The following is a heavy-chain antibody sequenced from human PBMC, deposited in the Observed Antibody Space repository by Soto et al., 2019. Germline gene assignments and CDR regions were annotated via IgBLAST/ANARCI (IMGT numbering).Heavy chain of an antibody. D-gene: IGHD3-10*01. J-gene: IGHJ4*02. CDR1: GFTFSSYA. CDR2: ISGSGGST. V-gene: IGHV3-23*01. CDR3: ARALWFGELFPLRDFDY. Sequence: EVQLLESGGGLVQPGGSLRLSCAASGFTFSSYAMSWVRQAPGKGLEWVSVISGSGGSTYYADSVKGRFTISRDNSKNTLYLQMNSLRAEDTALYYCARALWFGELFPLRDFDYWGQGTLVTVSS.